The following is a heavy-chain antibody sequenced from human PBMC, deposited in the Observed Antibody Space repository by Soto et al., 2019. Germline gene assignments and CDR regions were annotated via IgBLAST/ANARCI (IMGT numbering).Heavy chain of an antibody. CDR1: GFTVSTKY. D-gene: IGHD5-18*01. J-gene: IGHJ4*02. V-gene: IGHV3-66*01. CDR2: IYRGGEI. Sequence: GGSLRLSCAASGFTVSTKYMSWFRQAPGKGLEWVSVIYRGGEIYYADSVQGRFTTSRDISRNSLDLQMNSLRVDDTAVYYCARDRRDGDTLWGQGVVVTVSS. CDR3: ARDRRDGDTL.